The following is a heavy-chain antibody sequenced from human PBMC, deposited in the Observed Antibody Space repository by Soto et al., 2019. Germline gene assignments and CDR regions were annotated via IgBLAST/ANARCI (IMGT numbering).Heavy chain of an antibody. CDR3: ARDPWAADY. D-gene: IGHD3-16*01. CDR1: GFTVSTKY. Sequence: EVQLVESGGGLVQPGGSLRLSCAASGFTVSTKYMSWVRQAPGKGLEWVSVIYSGGSTFYADSVRGRFTISRDNAKNTVNLKIHSLRAEDTAVYYCARDPWAADYWGQGTLVTVSS. V-gene: IGHV3-66*01. CDR2: IYSGGST. J-gene: IGHJ4*02.